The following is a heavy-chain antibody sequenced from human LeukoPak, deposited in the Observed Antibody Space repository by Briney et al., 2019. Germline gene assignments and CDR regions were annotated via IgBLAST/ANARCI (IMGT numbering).Heavy chain of an antibody. CDR3: ARDGEGCGGDCSDYYYYGMDV. CDR2: IKQDGGEK. D-gene: IGHD2-21*02. J-gene: IGHJ6*02. Sequence: PGGSLRLSCAASGFTFSSYWMSWVRQAPGKGLEWVANIKQDGGEKYYVDSVKGRFTISRDNAKNSLYLQMNSLRAEDTAVYYCARDGEGCGGDCSDYYYYGMDVWGQGTTVTVSS. CDR1: GFTFSSYW. V-gene: IGHV3-7*03.